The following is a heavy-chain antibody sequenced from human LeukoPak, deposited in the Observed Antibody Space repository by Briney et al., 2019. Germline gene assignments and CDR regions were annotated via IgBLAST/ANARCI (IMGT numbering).Heavy chain of an antibody. V-gene: IGHV3-30*03. CDR1: GFTFSSYG. CDR3: YGRSSGYYFDY. J-gene: IGHJ4*02. D-gene: IGHD6-13*01. CDR2: ISYDGSNK. Sequence: GGSLRLSCAASGFTFSSYGMHWVRQAPGKGLEWVAVISYDGSNKYYADSVKGRFTISRDNSKNTLYLQMNSLRAEDTAVYYRYGRSSGYYFDYWGQGTLVTVSS.